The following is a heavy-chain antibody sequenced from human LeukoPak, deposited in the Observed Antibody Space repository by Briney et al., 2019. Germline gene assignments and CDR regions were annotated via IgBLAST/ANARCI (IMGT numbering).Heavy chain of an antibody. CDR1: GFTFSNYA. D-gene: IGHD2-8*01. CDR3: AKENGFCLNDLCPHDAFDM. V-gene: IGHV3-23*01. Sequence: PWGSLRLSCAASGFTFSNYAMNWVRQASGKGLEWVSRISGSGSRTYYADSVKGRFTISRDKSKNTLFLQMNSLRGEDTAVYYCAKENGFCLNDLCPHDAFDMWGQGTMVTISS. J-gene: IGHJ3*02. CDR2: ISGSGSRT.